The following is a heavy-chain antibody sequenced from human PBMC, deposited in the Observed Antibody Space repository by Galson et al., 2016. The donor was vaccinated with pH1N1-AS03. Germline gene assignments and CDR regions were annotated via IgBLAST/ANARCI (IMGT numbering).Heavy chain of an antibody. CDR1: GGSINDHY. CDR3: ARDRYFSGWNYEGWFDP. J-gene: IGHJ5*02. Sequence: SEPLSLTCSVSGGSINDHYWSWIRQPPGKGLEWVACVHSSGATNYNPSLKGRVTISIDTSKNQVSLKLSSVTAADTAVYYCARDRYFSGWNYEGWFDPWGPGTLVTVSS. V-gene: IGHV4-59*11. CDR2: VHSSGAT. D-gene: IGHD1-7*01.